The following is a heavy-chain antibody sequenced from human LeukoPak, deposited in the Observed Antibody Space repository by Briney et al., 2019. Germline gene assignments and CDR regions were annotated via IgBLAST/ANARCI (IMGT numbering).Heavy chain of an antibody. CDR2: INGDRSEK. J-gene: IGHJ4*02. CDR1: GFTFSHYW. CDR3: ARATYYYDSSGYSDY. Sequence: QSGGSLRLSCGASGFTFSHYWMTWVRQAPGKGLEWVANINGDRSEKYYVDSVKGRFTISRDNAMISLFLQMNSLRAEDTAVYYCARATYYYDSSGYSDYWGQGTLVTVSS. D-gene: IGHD3-22*01. V-gene: IGHV3-7*01.